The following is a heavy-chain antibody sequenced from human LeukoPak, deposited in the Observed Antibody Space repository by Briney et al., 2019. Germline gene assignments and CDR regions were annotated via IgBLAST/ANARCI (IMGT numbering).Heavy chain of an antibody. J-gene: IGHJ4*02. CDR1: GFSFSTYS. Sequence: PGGSLGLSCVASGFSFSTYSMNWVRQAPGKGLEWVSSVTGSGTTKYYADSVKGRFVISRDNAKNSLYLQMNSLRAEDTAVYFCARDRSVGAPDYWGQGTLVTVSS. CDR2: VTGSGTTK. D-gene: IGHD1-26*01. V-gene: IGHV3-21*06. CDR3: ARDRSVGAPDY.